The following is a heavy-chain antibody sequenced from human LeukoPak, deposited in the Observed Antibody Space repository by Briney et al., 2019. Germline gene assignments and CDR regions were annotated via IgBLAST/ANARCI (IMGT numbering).Heavy chain of an antibody. V-gene: IGHV3-74*01. CDR3: TRDGQFYDSGNFHSDLDS. CDR1: GFTLSSHW. CDR2: ISFDGSVT. D-gene: IGHD3-10*01. J-gene: IGHJ1*01. Sequence: GGSLRLSCEASGFTLSSHWMHWVRQAPGKGLFWVTYISFDGSVTSYADSVKGRFTVSRDKSKNMLFLQMDSLRADDTAIYYCTRDGQFYDSGNFHSDLDSWGEGTLVTV.